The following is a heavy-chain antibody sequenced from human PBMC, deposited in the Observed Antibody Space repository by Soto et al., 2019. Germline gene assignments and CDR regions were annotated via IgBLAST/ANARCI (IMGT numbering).Heavy chain of an antibody. Sequence: EVQLLESGGGLVQPGGSLRLSCAASGFTFSSYAMSWVRQAPGKGLEWVSAISGSGGSTYYADSVKGRFTISRDNSKNTLYLQMISLRAEDTAVYYCAKDSPSYDILTGYSPFDYWGQGTLVTVSS. V-gene: IGHV3-23*01. D-gene: IGHD3-9*01. CDR1: GFTFSSYA. CDR2: ISGSGGST. CDR3: AKDSPSYDILTGYSPFDY. J-gene: IGHJ4*02.